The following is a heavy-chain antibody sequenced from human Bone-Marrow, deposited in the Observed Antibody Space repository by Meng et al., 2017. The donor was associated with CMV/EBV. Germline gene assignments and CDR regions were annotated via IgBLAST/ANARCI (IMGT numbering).Heavy chain of an antibody. V-gene: IGHV4-59*01. Sequence: SETLSLTCTVSGGSISSYYWSWIRQTPGKGLEWIGYIYYSGSTNYNPSLKSRVTISVDTSKNQFSLKLSSVTAADTAVYYCASFAYYGYGMDVWGQGTTVTVSS. J-gene: IGHJ6*02. CDR1: GGSISSYY. CDR2: IYYSGST. D-gene: IGHD3-3*01. CDR3: ASFAYYGYGMDV.